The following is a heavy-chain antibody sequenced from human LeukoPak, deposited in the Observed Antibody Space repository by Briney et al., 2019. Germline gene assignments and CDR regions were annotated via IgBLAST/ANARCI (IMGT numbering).Heavy chain of an antibody. V-gene: IGHV4-30-4*08. Sequence: PSETLSLTCTVSGGSISSGDYYWSWIRQPPGKGLEWIGYIYYSGSTYYNPSLKSRVTISVDTSKNQFSLKLSSVTAADTAVYYCASYCSSTSCYSAFDIWGQGTMDTVSS. J-gene: IGHJ3*02. D-gene: IGHD2-2*02. CDR2: IYYSGST. CDR3: ASYCSSTSCYSAFDI. CDR1: GGSISSGDYY.